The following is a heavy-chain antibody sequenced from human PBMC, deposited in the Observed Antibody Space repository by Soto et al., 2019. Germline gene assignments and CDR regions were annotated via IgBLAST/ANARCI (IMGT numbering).Heavy chain of an antibody. D-gene: IGHD6-19*01. CDR2: IYTSGST. V-gene: IGHV4-4*07. J-gene: IGHJ5*02. CDR1: GGSISSYY. Sequence: SQTLSLTCTVSGGSISSYYWSWIRQPAGKGLEWIGRIYTSGSTNYNPSLKSRVTMSVDTSKNQFSLKLSSGTAADTAVYYSARDASSGWSNGCDPWGQGPLVPVS. CDR3: ARDASSGWSNGCDP.